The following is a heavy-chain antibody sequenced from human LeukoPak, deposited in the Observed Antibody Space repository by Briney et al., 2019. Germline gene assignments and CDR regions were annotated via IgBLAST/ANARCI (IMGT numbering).Heavy chain of an antibody. V-gene: IGHV3-23*01. D-gene: IGHD4-17*01. J-gene: IGHJ6*02. CDR2: ISGSGGST. CDR3: AKDLPAVTPDYYYYYGMDV. CDR1: GFTFSSYA. Sequence: GGSLRLSCAASGFTFSSYAMSWVRQAPGKGLEWVSAISGSGGSTYYADSVKGRFTISRDNSKNTLYLQMNSLRAEDTAVYYCAKDLPAVTPDYYYYYGMDVWGQGTTVTVSS.